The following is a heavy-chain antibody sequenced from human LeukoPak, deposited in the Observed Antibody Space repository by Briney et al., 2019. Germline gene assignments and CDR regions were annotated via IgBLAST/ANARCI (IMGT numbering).Heavy chain of an antibody. CDR1: GFTFNHYA. Sequence: PGGSLRLSCVASGFTFNHYAMSWVRQAPGKGLEWVASVSENGDGTIYPDSVKGRFTISRDNSRKTVLLEVNSLRVEDAATYYCARGWTTFHYWGQGALVTVSS. V-gene: IGHV3-23*01. J-gene: IGHJ4*02. CDR3: ARGWTTFHY. D-gene: IGHD1-1*01. CDR2: VSENGDGT.